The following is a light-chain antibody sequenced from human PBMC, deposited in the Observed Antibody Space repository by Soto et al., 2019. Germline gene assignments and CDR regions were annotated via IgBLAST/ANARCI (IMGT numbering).Light chain of an antibody. CDR2: DAS. V-gene: IGKV3-11*01. Sequence: EIVLTQYPATLSLSPGERATLSCRASQSVSSYLAWYQQKPGQAPRLLIYDASNRATGIPARFSGSGSGTDFTLTISILEPEDFAVYYCQQRSNWPLFTFGPGTKVDIK. CDR3: QQRSNWPLFT. J-gene: IGKJ3*01. CDR1: QSVSSY.